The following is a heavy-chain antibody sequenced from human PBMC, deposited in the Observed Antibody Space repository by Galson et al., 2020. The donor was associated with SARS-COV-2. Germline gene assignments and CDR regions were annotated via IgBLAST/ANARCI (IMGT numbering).Heavy chain of an antibody. CDR1: GFSLSTSGMC. V-gene: IGHV2-70*01. D-gene: IGHD6-19*01. CDR2: IDWDDDK. Sequence: SGPTLVKHTQPLTLTCTFSGFSLSTSGMCVSWIRQPPGKALEWLALIDWDDDKYYSTSLKTRLTISKDTSKNQVVLTMTNMDPVDTATYYCARIRRSSGWVHYGMDVRGQGTTVTVSS. J-gene: IGHJ6*02. CDR3: ARIRRSSGWVHYGMDV.